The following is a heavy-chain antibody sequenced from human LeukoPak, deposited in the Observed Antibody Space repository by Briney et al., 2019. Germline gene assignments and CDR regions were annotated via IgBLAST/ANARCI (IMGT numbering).Heavy chain of an antibody. CDR2: ISDSGSAK. J-gene: IGHJ3*02. CDR1: GFTFSSYE. V-gene: IGHV3-48*03. D-gene: IGHD2-15*01. CDR3: AREAAPVAAAQPDAVDI. Sequence: PGGSLRLSCAASGFTFSSYEMNWVRQAPGKGLEWLSYISDSGSAKYYSDSVKGRFTISRDNGRNSLYLQMNSLRPEDTAVYYCAREAAPVAAAQPDAVDIWGQGTMVSVSS.